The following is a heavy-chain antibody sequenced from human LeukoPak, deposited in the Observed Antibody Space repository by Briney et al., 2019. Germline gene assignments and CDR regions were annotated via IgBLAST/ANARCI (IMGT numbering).Heavy chain of an antibody. J-gene: IGHJ6*02. D-gene: IGHD3-22*01. Sequence: GMSLRLSCAASGFTFSTYAMHWVRQAPGRGLEWVAVISYDGSNKYYADSVKGRFAISRDNSKNTLYLQMNSLRAEDTAVYYCAKVHYYDSSGYYYYYYGMDVWGQGTTVTVSS. CDR2: ISYDGSNK. CDR3: AKVHYYDSSGYYYYYYGMDV. V-gene: IGHV3-30*09. CDR1: GFTFSTYA.